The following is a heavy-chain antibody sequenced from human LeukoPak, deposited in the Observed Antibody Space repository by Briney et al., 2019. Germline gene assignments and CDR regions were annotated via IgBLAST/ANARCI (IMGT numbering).Heavy chain of an antibody. CDR3: AKDLSPTYYDILTDAFDI. Sequence: GGSLRLSCAASGFTFSNYAMSWVRQAPGKGLEWVSGISGSGGSTYYADSVKGRFTMSRDNSKNTLYLQMNSLRAEDTAVYYCAKDLSPTYYDILTDAFDIWGQGTMVTVSS. CDR1: GFTFSNYA. V-gene: IGHV3-23*01. CDR2: ISGSGGST. D-gene: IGHD3-9*01. J-gene: IGHJ3*02.